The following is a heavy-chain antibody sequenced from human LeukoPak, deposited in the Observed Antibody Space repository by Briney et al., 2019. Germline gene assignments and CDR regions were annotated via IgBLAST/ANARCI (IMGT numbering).Heavy chain of an antibody. CDR1: GGSISSYY. J-gene: IGHJ3*02. D-gene: IGHD3-22*01. CDR3: ARGMGITMIVVGHDAFDT. Sequence: SETLSLTCTVSGGSISSYYWSWIRQPAGKGLEWIGRIYTSGSTNYNPSLKSRVTMSVDTSKNQFSLKLSSVTAADTAVYYCARGMGITMIVVGHDAFDTWGQGTMVTVSS. V-gene: IGHV4-4*07. CDR2: IYTSGST.